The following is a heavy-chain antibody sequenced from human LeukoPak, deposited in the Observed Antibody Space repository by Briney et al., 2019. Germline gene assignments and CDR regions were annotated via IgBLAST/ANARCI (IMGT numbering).Heavy chain of an antibody. CDR1: GYTFNSFG. CDR2: ISAYNGNT. Sequence: GASVKVSCKASGYTFNSFGISWVRQAPGQGLEWMGWISAYNGNTHYPEKLQGRLTMTTDTSTSTAYMELRSLRSDDTAIYYCARDTVMMVGSYYYGKDVWGQGTTVTASS. V-gene: IGHV1-18*01. J-gene: IGHJ6*02. D-gene: IGHD2-15*01. CDR3: ARDTVMMVGSYYYGKDV.